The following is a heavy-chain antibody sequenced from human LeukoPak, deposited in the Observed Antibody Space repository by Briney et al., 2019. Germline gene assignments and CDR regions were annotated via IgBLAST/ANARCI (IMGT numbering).Heavy chain of an antibody. J-gene: IGHJ4*02. CDR2: IYTSGST. CDR3: ARDNYGSGSYTFDY. CDR1: GGSISSYY. D-gene: IGHD3-10*01. Sequence: TLSLTCTVSGGSISSYYWSWIRQPAGKGLEWIGRIYTSGSTNYNPSLKSRVTMSVDTSKNQFSLKLSAVTAADTAVYYCARDNYGSGSYTFDYWGQGTLVTVSS. V-gene: IGHV4-4*07.